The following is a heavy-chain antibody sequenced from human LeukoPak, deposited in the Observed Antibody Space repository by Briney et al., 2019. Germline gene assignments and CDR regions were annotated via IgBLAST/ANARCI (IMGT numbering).Heavy chain of an antibody. CDR3: ARGNWKVITPDY. Sequence: SETLSLTCTVSGGSISTYYWSWIRQPPGKGLEWIGYIYYSGSTNYNPSLKSRVTISIDTSKNQFSLKLSSVTAADTAVYYCARGNWKVITPDYWGQGTLVTVSS. V-gene: IGHV4-59*01. D-gene: IGHD3-22*01. CDR2: IYYSGST. CDR1: GGSISTYY. J-gene: IGHJ4*02.